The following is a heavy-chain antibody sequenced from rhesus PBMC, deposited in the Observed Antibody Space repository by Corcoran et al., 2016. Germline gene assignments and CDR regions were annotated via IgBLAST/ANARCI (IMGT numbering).Heavy chain of an antibody. Sequence: QVKLQQWGEGLVKPSETLSLTCAIYGASISGYYWSCIRQPPGKGLQLIVSIDGNSTTTHSTPSLKNRGTISKDTSKNQFSLKLRSVTAADTAVYYCEREGYEIWTGYPYYGLDSWGQGVVVTVSS. CDR1: GASISGYY. D-gene: IGHD3-3*01. CDR3: EREGYEIWTGYPYYGLDS. J-gene: IGHJ6*01. V-gene: IGHV4-73*01. CDR2: IDGNSTTT.